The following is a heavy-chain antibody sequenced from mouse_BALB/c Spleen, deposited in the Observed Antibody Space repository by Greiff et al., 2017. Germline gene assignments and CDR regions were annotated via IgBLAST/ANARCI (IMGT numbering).Heavy chain of an antibody. J-gene: IGHJ1*01. CDR2: ISCYNGAT. D-gene: IGHD1-1*01. V-gene: IGHV1S34*01. CDR1: GYSFTGYY. Sequence: LVKTGASVKISCKASGYSFTGYYMHWVKQSHGKSLEWIGYISCYNGATSYNQKFKGKATFTVDTSSSTAYMQFNSLTSEDSAVYYCTRRYYGSHWYFDVWGAGTTVTVSS. CDR3: TRRYYGSHWYFDV.